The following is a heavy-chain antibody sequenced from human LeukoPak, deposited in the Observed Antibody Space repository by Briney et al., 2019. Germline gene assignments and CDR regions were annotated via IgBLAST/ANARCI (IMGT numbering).Heavy chain of an antibody. CDR1: GFTFSSYS. V-gene: IGHV3-21*01. J-gene: IGHJ6*03. CDR2: ISSSSSYI. Sequence: PGGSLRLSCAASGFTFSSYSVNWVRQAPGKGLEWVPYISSSSSYIYYADSVKGRFTISRDNAKNSLYLQMNSLRAEDTAVYYCAIDIAAAGNYYYYYYMDVWGKGTTVTVSS. D-gene: IGHD6-13*01. CDR3: AIDIAAAGNYYYYYYMDV.